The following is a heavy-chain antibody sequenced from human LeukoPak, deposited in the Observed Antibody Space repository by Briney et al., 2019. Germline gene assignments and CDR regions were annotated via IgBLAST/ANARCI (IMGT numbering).Heavy chain of an antibody. CDR1: GFTFSSYS. CDR2: ISSSSSTI. Sequence: GGSLRLSCAASGFTFSSYSMNWVRQAPGKGLERVSYISSSSSTIYYADSVKGRFTISRENAKNSLYLQMNSLRAEDTAVYYCARGARKYYDSSGYYYWGQGTLVTVSS. CDR3: ARGARKYYDSSGYYY. V-gene: IGHV3-48*04. J-gene: IGHJ4*02. D-gene: IGHD3-22*01.